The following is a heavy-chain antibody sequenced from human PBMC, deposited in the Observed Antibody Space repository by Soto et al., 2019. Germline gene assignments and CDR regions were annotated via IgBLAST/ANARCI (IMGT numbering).Heavy chain of an antibody. J-gene: IGHJ6*02. D-gene: IGHD2-15*01. V-gene: IGHV6-1*01. CDR2: TYYRSKWYN. CDR3: ARGLLGYCSGGSCSRGYYYGMDV. CDR1: GDSVSSNSAA. Sequence: SQTLSLTCAISGDSVSSNSAAWNWIRQSPSRGLEWLGRTYYRSKWYNDYAVSVKSRITINPDTSKNQFSLQLNSVTPEDTAVYYCARGLLGYCSGGSCSRGYYYGMDVWGQGTTVTVSS.